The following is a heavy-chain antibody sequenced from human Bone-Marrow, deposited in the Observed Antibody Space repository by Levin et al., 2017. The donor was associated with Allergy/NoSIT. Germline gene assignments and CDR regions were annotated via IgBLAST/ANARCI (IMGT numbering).Heavy chain of an antibody. CDR3: ARNGVGTAAGTP. CDR1: GFSVSRNY. CDR2: IYSGGDT. J-gene: IGHJ4*02. V-gene: IGHV3-66*01. Sequence: GESLKISCAASGFSVSRNYMSWVRQAPGKGLEWVSLIYSGGDTQYADSVKGRFTISRDNSRNTLYLQMNSLRGDDTAVYYCARNGVGTAAGTPWGQGTLVTVSS. D-gene: IGHD6-13*01.